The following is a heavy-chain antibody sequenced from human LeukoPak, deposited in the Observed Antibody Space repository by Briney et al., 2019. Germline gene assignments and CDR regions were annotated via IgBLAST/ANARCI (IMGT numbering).Heavy chain of an antibody. Sequence: VASVKVSCKASGYTFTSYGISWVRQAPGQGLEWMGWISAYNGNTNYAQKLQGRATMTTDTSTSTAYMELRSLRSDDTAVYYCARDPRIAVAVGPNWFDPWGQGTLVTVSS. V-gene: IGHV1-18*01. CDR3: ARDPRIAVAVGPNWFDP. J-gene: IGHJ5*02. CDR1: GYTFTSYG. CDR2: ISAYNGNT. D-gene: IGHD6-19*01.